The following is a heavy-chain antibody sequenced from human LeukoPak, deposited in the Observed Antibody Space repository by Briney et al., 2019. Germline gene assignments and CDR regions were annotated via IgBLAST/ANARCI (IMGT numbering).Heavy chain of an antibody. CDR3: AKGSTDYYYYYYMDV. CDR2: ISGSGGST. CDR1: GFTFSSYA. V-gene: IGHV3-23*01. J-gene: IGHJ6*03. Sequence: PGGSLRLSCAASGFTFSSYAMSWVRQAPGKGLEWVSAISGSGGSTYYADSVKGRFTISRDNSKNTLYPQMNSLRAEDTAVYYCAKGSTDYYYYYYMDVWGKGTTVTVSS.